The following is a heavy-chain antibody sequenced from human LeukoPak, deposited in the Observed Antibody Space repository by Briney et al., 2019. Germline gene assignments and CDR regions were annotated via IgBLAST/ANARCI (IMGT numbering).Heavy chain of an antibody. CDR2: ICLDGRI. J-gene: IGHJ4*02. V-gene: IGHV4-4*02. CDR1: GGSITIRDC. Sequence: SETLSLTCGVSGGSITIRDCWSWVRQPPGEGLEWIGEICLDGRIHYTPTLKSRISISMDRSKHQFSLNLISVAAADTAIYFCASQGGVRNDFWGQGTLVTVSS. D-gene: IGHD3-10*01. CDR3: ASQGGVRNDF.